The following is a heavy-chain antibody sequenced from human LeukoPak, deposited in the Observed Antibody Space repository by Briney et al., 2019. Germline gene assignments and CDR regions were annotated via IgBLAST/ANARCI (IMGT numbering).Heavy chain of an antibody. J-gene: IGHJ4*02. CDR3: ARIYGSGSFWDY. CDR2: ISSSATTI. CDR1: GFTFSSYE. Sequence: QPGGSLRLSCAASGFTFSSYEMNWVRQAPGKGLEWVSYISSSATTIYYADSVKGRFTISRDNAKKSLYLQMNSLRAEDTAVYHCARIYGSGSFWDYWGQGTLVTVSS. V-gene: IGHV3-48*03. D-gene: IGHD3-10*01.